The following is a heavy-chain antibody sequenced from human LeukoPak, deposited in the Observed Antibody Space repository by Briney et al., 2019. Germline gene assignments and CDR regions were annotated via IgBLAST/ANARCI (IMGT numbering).Heavy chain of an antibody. CDR1: GGSISSYY. CDR3: ARDGSGSRAFVI. CDR2: MYASGSN. Sequence: SETLSITCNVSGGSISSYYWSWIRQPAGRGLEWIGRMYASGSNNYSPALKSRVTMSVDTSKNQFSLNLSSVTAADTAVYYCARDGSGSRAFVIWGQGTMVTVSS. D-gene: IGHD1-26*01. J-gene: IGHJ3*02. V-gene: IGHV4-4*07.